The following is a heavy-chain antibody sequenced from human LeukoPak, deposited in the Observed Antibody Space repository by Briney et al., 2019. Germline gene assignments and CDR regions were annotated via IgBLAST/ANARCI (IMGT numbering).Heavy chain of an antibody. CDR1: GFTFSSYG. Sequence: PGGSLRLSCAASGFTFSSYGMHWVRQAPGKGLEWVAVISYDGSNKYYADSVKGRFTISRDNSKNTLYLQMNSLRAEDTAVYYCARTRGYDYVWGSYDYWGQGTLVTVSS. D-gene: IGHD3-16*01. V-gene: IGHV3-30*03. CDR3: ARTRGYDYVWGSYDY. J-gene: IGHJ4*02. CDR2: ISYDGSNK.